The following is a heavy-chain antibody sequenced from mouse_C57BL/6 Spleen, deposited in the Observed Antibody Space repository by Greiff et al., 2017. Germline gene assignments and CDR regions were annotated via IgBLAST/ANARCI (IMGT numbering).Heavy chain of an antibody. Sequence: EVQLQQSGPVLVKPGASVKMSCKASGYTFTDYYMNWVKQRPGKSLEWIGVINPYNGGTSYNQKFKGKATLTVDKSSSTAYMELNSLTSEDSAVYYCARWDWDEDYWGQGTTLTVSS. CDR3: ARWDWDEDY. J-gene: IGHJ2*01. CDR1: GYTFTDYY. V-gene: IGHV1-19*01. D-gene: IGHD4-1*01. CDR2: INPYNGGT.